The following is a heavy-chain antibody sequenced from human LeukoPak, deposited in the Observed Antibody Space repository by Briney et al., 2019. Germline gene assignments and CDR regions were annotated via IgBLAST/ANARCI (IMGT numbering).Heavy chain of an antibody. V-gene: IGHV4-59*01. D-gene: IGHD6-6*01. CDR1: GGSISSYY. J-gene: IGHJ4*02. Sequence: SETLSLTCTVSGGSISSYYWSWIRQPPGKGLEWIGYIYYGGSTNYNPSLKSRVTISVDTSKNQFSLKLSSVTAADTAVHYCARVSSSSGVGYWGQGTLVTVSS. CDR2: IYYGGST. CDR3: ARVSSSSGVGY.